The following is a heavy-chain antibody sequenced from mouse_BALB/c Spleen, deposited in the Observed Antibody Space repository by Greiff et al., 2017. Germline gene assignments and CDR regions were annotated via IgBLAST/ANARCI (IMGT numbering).Heavy chain of an antibody. V-gene: IGHV1S34*01. Sequence: LVKTGASVKISCKASGYSFTGYSMPWVKQSHGKSLEWIGYISCYNGATSYNQKFKGKATFTVDTSSSTAYMQFNSLTSEDSAVYYCARSTAAGYYAMDYWGQGTSVTVSS. J-gene: IGHJ4*01. CDR2: ISCYNGAT. CDR3: ARSTAAGYYAMDY. CDR1: GYSFTGYS. D-gene: IGHD5-1*01.